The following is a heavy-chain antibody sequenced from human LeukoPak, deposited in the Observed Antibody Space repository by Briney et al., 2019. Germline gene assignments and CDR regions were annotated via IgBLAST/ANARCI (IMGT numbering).Heavy chain of an antibody. J-gene: IGHJ4*02. Sequence: SVKVSCKASGGTFSSYAISWVRQAPGQGLEWMGRIIPIFGTANYAQKFQGRVTITTDESTSIAYMELSSLRSEDTAVYYCARDREYYYDSSGYYYHDYWGQGTLVTVSP. CDR1: GGTFSSYA. CDR2: IIPIFGTA. V-gene: IGHV1-69*05. CDR3: ARDREYYYDSSGYYYHDY. D-gene: IGHD3-22*01.